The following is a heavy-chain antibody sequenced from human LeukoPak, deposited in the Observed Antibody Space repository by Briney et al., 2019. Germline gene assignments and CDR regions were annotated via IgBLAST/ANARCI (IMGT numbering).Heavy chain of an antibody. J-gene: IGHJ4*02. Sequence: GASVKVSCKASGYTFTGYYMHWVRQAPGQGLEWMGWINPNSGGTNYAQKFQGRVTMTRDTSISIAYMELSRLRSDDTAVYYCARDLVGYYGSGSYPSDYWGQGTLVTVSS. V-gene: IGHV1-2*02. CDR2: INPNSGGT. CDR1: GYTFTGYY. D-gene: IGHD3-10*01. CDR3: ARDLVGYYGSGSYPSDY.